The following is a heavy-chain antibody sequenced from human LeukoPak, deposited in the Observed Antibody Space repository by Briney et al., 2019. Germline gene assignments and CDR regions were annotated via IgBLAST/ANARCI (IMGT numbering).Heavy chain of an antibody. CDR2: IYYSGST. J-gene: IGHJ5*02. CDR3: ARGGYSYGFRWFDP. CDR1: GGSISSSSDY. D-gene: IGHD5-18*01. Sequence: PSETLSLTCTVSGGSISSSSDYWGWIRQAPGKGLEWIGYIYYSGSTNYNPSLKSRVTISVDTSKNQFSLKLSSVTAADTAVYYCARGGYSYGFRWFDPWGQGTLVTVSS. V-gene: IGHV4-61*05.